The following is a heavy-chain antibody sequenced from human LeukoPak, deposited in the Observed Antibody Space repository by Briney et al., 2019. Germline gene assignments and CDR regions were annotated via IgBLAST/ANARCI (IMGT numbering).Heavy chain of an antibody. V-gene: IGHV3-30*19. D-gene: IGHD6-13*01. CDR2: ISYDGSNK. J-gene: IGHJ3*02. CDR3: ARGFLSAAGSNFDI. Sequence: GGSLRLSCAASGFTFSSYGMHWVRQAPGKGLEWVAVISYDGSNKYYADSVKGRFTISRDNSKNTLYLQMNSLRAEDTAVYYCARGFLSAAGSNFDIWGQGTMVTVSS. CDR1: GFTFSSYG.